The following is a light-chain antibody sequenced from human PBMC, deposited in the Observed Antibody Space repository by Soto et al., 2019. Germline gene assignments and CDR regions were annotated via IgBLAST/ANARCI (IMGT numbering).Light chain of an antibody. J-gene: IGKJ5*01. CDR2: STS. Sequence: DIQLTQSPSFLSASVGDRVTITCLASQGISGFLAWSQQKPGKAPKLLIYSTSPLKTVVPSRFSGSASGTEFTLTISSLQPEDFATYYCPHLNTYLITFGQGTRLEIK. CDR3: PHLNTYLIT. V-gene: IGKV1-9*01. CDR1: QGISGF.